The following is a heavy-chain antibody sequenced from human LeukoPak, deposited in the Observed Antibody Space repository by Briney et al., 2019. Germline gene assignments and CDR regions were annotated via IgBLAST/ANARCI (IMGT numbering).Heavy chain of an antibody. D-gene: IGHD6-19*01. J-gene: IGHJ4*02. Sequence: SETLSLTCTVSGGSVTYTNYWGWIRQPPGKGLQWIGVIYYNGKTYYNPSLKSRVTISVDTSKNQFSLNLRSVTAADTAVYYCARHLAVAGSRSLDYWGQGTLVIVSS. V-gene: IGHV4-39*01. CDR2: IYYNGKT. CDR1: GGSVTYTNY. CDR3: ARHLAVAGSRSLDY.